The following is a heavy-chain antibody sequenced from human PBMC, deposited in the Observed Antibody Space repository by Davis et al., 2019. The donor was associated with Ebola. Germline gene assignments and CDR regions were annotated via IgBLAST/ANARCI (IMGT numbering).Heavy chain of an antibody. J-gene: IGHJ4*02. CDR3: AKGWELLNY. CDR2: ISGSGGST. Sequence: GESLKISCAASGFTFSNAWMSWVRQAPGKGLEWVSAISGSGGSTYYADSVKGRFTISRDNSKNTLYLQMNSLRAEDTAVYYCAKGWELLNYWGQGTLVTVSS. V-gene: IGHV3-23*01. CDR1: GFTFSNAW. D-gene: IGHD1-26*01.